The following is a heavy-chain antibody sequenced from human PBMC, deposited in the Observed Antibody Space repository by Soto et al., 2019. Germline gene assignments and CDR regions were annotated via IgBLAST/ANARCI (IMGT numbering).Heavy chain of an antibody. J-gene: IGHJ6*03. D-gene: IGHD3-3*01. Sequence: GASVKVSCKASGYTFTSYDINWVRQAPGQGLEWMGRIIPILGIANYAQKFQGRVTITADKSTSTAYMELSSLRSEDTAVYYCARGVTIFGVVNYYYYMDVWGKGTTVTVSS. CDR3: ARGVTIFGVVNYYYYMDV. CDR1: GYTFTSYD. V-gene: IGHV1-69*04. CDR2: IIPILGIA.